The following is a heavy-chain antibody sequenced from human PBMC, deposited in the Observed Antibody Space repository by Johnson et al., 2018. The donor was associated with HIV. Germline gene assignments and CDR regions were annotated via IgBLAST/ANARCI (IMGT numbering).Heavy chain of an antibody. CDR1: GFMFDDYG. CDR3: ARAAFPYSSGWYRPLDAFDM. Sequence: MLLVESGGGVIRPGGSLRLSCAVSGFMFDDYGMTWVRQASGKGLEWVSGINWNGGRTGYADSVKGRFTISRDNSKSTLYLQIHSLRADDSGVYFCARAAFPYSSGWYRPLDAFDMWGQGTKVTVSS. D-gene: IGHD6-19*01. CDR2: INWNGGRT. V-gene: IGHV3-20*04. J-gene: IGHJ3*02.